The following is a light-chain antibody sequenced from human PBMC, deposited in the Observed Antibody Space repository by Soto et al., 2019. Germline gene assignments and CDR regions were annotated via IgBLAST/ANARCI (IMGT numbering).Light chain of an antibody. V-gene: IGLV2-14*01. CDR1: SSDVGGYNY. J-gene: IGLJ2*01. CDR2: DVS. Sequence: QSALPQPASVSGSPGQSITIPCTGTSSDVGGYNYVSWYQQHPGKAPKLMIYDVSTRPSGVSNRFSGSKSGNTASLTISGLQAEDEADYYCSSYTSSSSVVFGGGTEVTVL. CDR3: SSYTSSSSVV.